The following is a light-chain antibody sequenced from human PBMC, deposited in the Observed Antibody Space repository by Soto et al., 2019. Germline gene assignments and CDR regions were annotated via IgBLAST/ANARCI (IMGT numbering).Light chain of an antibody. V-gene: IGKV3-11*01. CDR1: QSVSNN. Sequence: ETVLTQSPDTLSVSPGERATLSCRTSQSVSNNLAWYHQKPGHPPRLLISAASTRATGVPARFSGSGPGTDFTLTISSLEPEDFAVYYCQQRSNWPTTFGQGTKVDIK. CDR3: QQRSNWPTT. J-gene: IGKJ1*01. CDR2: AAS.